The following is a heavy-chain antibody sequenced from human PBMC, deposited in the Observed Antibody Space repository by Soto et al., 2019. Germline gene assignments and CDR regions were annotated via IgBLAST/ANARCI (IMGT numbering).Heavy chain of an antibody. CDR3: AKGPVTYYYDASSYPDGFDV. J-gene: IGHJ3*01. CDR2: ISWNSGRI. D-gene: IGHD3-22*01. CDR1: GFTFDAYG. V-gene: IGHV3-9*01. Sequence: EVQLVESGGGLVQPGRALRLSCAASGFTFDAYGMNWVRQAPGKGLEWVSGISWNSGRIAYTDSVKGRFTISRDNAKNSLYLQMNSRSPDDTALYYCAKGPVTYYYDASSYPDGFDVWGQGTVVTVYS.